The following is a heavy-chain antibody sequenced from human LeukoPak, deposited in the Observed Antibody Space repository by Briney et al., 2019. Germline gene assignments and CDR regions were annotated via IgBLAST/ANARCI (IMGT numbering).Heavy chain of an antibody. Sequence: GGSLRLSCAASGFMFSNYAMSWIRQAPGRGLERVSAVKTGADDTYYANSVKGRFTISRDNSKSTVYLQMNSLRAEDTALYYCAKGQMATILGFDSWGQGALVTVSS. CDR2: VKTGADDT. CDR3: AKGQMATILGFDS. J-gene: IGHJ4*02. D-gene: IGHD5-24*01. CDR1: GFMFSNYA. V-gene: IGHV3-23*01.